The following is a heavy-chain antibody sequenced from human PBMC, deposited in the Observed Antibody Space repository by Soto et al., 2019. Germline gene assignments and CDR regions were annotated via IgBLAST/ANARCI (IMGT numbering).Heavy chain of an antibody. CDR1: GYTFTSYA. CDR2: INAGNGNT. CDR3: ARVTSLLWCGELSDFTEYYFDY. J-gene: IGHJ4*02. V-gene: IGHV1-3*01. Sequence: QVQLVQSGAEVKKPGASVKVSCKASGYTFTSYAMHWVRQAPGQRLEWMGWINAGNGNTKYSQKFQGRVTITRDTSASTAYMELSSLRSEDTAVYYCARVTSLLWCGELSDFTEYYFDYWGQGTLVTVSS. D-gene: IGHD3-10*01.